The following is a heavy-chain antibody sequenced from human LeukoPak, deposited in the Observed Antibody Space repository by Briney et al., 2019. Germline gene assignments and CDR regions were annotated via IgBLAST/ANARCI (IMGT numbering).Heavy chain of an antibody. CDR2: TYYRSKWYT. D-gene: IGHD3-10*01. CDR3: ARLGSGSNY. V-gene: IGHV6-1*01. Sequence: SQTLSLTCAISGDGVSSNSAAWNWIRQSPSRGLEWLGRTYYRSKWYTEYAVSVKSRVTINPDTTKNQFSLQLSSVNPEDTAVYYCARLGSGSNYWGQGTLVTVSS. CDR1: GDGVSSNSAA. J-gene: IGHJ4*02.